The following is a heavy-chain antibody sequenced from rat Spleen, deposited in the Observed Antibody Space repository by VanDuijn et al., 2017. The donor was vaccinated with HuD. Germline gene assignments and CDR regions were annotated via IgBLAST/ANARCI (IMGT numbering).Heavy chain of an antibody. V-gene: IGHV2-43*01. CDR2: IWTGGTT. J-gene: IGHJ2*01. D-gene: IGHD3-1*01. CDR1: GFSLTSYH. CDR3: TIHPRY. Sequence: QVQLKESGPGLVQPSQTLSLTCTVSGFSLTSYHVSWVRQPPGKGLEWMGIIWTGGTTTYNSLLESRLSISRDASKSQVFLRMNSLQTDDTGTYYCTIHPRYWGQGVMVTVSS.